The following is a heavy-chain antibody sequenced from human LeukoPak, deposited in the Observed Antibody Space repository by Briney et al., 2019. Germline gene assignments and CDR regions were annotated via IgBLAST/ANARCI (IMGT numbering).Heavy chain of an antibody. CDR1: GGTFSSHA. V-gene: IGHV1-69*05. CDR2: IIPISGTA. J-gene: IGHJ6*03. Sequence: ASVKVSCKASGGTFSSHAIAWVRQAPGQAPEWMGGIIPISGTANYAQKFQGRVAITTDDSTSTAYMELSRLTSDDTAVYYCARGLQYQLLKALGYYYMDVWGEGTTVTVSS. CDR3: ARGLQYQLLKALGYYYMDV. D-gene: IGHD2-2*01.